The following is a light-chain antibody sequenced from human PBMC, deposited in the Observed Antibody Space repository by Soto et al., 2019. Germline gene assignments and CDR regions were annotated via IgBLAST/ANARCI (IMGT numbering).Light chain of an antibody. J-gene: IGLJ2*01. V-gene: IGLV1-44*01. CDR2: RNN. CDR3: AARDDSLNAVI. CDR1: SSNIGSHS. Sequence: QSVLTQPPSASGTPGQRVTISCSGSSSNIGSHSVDWYQQLPGTAPKLLIFRNNQRPSVVPDRFSGSKSGTAASLAISGLQSEDEADYYCAARDDSLNAVIFGGGTKLTV.